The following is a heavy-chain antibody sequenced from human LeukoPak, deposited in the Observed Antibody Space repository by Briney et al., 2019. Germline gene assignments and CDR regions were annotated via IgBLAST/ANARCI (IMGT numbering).Heavy chain of an antibody. CDR1: GFTFSDYS. Sequence: GGSLRLSCAASGFTFSDYSMNWVRQAPGKGLVWVSHINTDGSYTRYADSVKGRFTIARDNAKSTLYPQMNSLRAEDTAVYYCARGGLLSRYWGQGTLVTVSS. D-gene: IGHD1-26*01. CDR3: ARGGLLSRY. V-gene: IGHV3-74*01. CDR2: INTDGSYT. J-gene: IGHJ4*02.